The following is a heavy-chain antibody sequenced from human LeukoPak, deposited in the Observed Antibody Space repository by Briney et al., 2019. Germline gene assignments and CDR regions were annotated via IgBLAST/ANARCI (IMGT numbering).Heavy chain of an antibody. V-gene: IGHV1-8*01. CDR3: ARTFYYYGSGSYYADY. Sequence: ASVKVSCKASGYTFTSYDINWVRQATGQGLEWMGWMNPNSGNTGYAQKFQGRGTITADESTSTAYMELSSLRSEDTAVYYCARTFYYYGSGSYYADYWGQGTLVTVSS. CDR2: MNPNSGNT. J-gene: IGHJ4*02. D-gene: IGHD3-10*01. CDR1: GYTFTSYD.